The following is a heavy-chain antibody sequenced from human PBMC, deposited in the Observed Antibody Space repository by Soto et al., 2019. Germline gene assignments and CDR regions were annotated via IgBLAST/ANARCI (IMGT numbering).Heavy chain of an antibody. D-gene: IGHD5-18*01. Sequence: TGGSLRLSCAASGFTFSSYAMSWVRQAPGKGLEWVSAISGSGGSTYYADSVKGRFTISRDNSKNTLYLQMNSLRAEDTAVYYCAKDPNTAIFPNNWFDPWGQGTLVTVSS. V-gene: IGHV3-23*01. J-gene: IGHJ5*02. CDR3: AKDPNTAIFPNNWFDP. CDR2: ISGSGGST. CDR1: GFTFSSYA.